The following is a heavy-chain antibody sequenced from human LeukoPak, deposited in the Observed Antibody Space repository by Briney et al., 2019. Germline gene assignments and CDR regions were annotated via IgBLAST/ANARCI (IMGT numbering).Heavy chain of an antibody. V-gene: IGHV3-21*01. Sequence: PGGSLRLSCAASGFTFSSYSMNWVRQAPGKGLEWVSSISSSSSYIYYADSVKGRFTISRDNAKNSPYLQMNSLRAEDTAVYYCARVRDSSSWYLLGYWGQGTLVTVSS. CDR3: ARVRDSSSWYLLGY. CDR1: GFTFSSYS. CDR2: ISSSSSYI. D-gene: IGHD6-13*01. J-gene: IGHJ4*02.